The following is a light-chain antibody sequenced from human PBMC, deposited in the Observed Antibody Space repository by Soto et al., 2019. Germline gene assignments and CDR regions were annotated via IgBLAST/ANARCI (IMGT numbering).Light chain of an antibody. Sequence: QSWLSQPASVSGSPGQSITIGCSGTSSDVGTYKYVSWYQLHPGKAPKLMVYEVSNRPSGVSNRFSGSKSGNTASLTISGLQAEDEADYHCSSYTSSRSYVFGKGTKVTV. V-gene: IGLV2-14*01. CDR2: EVS. CDR3: SSYTSSRSYV. CDR1: SSDVGTYKY. J-gene: IGLJ1*01.